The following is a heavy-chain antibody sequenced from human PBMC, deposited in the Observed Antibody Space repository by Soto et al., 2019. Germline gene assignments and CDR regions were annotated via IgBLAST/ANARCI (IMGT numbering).Heavy chain of an antibody. D-gene: IGHD2-15*01. CDR1: GYSFTSYW. CDR2: IYPGDSET. Sequence: GESLKISCKGSGYSFTSYWIGWVRQMPGKGLEWMGIIYPGDSETRYSPSFQGQVTISADKSITTAYLQWSGLKASDTAMYYCARPRGYCSRGSCSDFDYWGQGTLVTVSS. CDR3: ARPRGYCSRGSCSDFDY. V-gene: IGHV5-51*01. J-gene: IGHJ4*02.